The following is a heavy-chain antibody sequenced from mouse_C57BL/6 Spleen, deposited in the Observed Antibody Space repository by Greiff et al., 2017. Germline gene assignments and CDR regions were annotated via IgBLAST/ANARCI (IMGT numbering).Heavy chain of an antibody. D-gene: IGHD1-1*01. V-gene: IGHV1-82*01. J-gene: IGHJ2*01. Sequence: VQLQESGPELVKPGASVKISCKASGYAFSSSWMNWVKQRPGKGLEWIGRIYPGDGDTNYNGKFKGKATLTADKSSSTAYMQLSSLTSEDSAVYFCARWGGTTVGASYWGQGTTLTVSS. CDR2: IYPGDGDT. CDR1: GYAFSSSW. CDR3: ARWGGTTVGASY.